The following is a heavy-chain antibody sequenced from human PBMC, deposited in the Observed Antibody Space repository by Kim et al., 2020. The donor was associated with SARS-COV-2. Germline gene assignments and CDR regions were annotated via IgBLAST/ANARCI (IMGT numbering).Heavy chain of an antibody. CDR1: GFTFSSYA. J-gene: IGHJ4*02. CDR3: AKDRDGPFDY. V-gene: IGHV3-23*01. CDR2: ISGSGVST. Sequence: GGSLRLSCAASGFTFSSYAMSWVRQAPGKGLDWVSAISGSGVSTYYADSVKGRFTISRDNSKNTLYLQMNSLRAEDTSVYYCAKDRDGPFDYWGQGTLVTVSS.